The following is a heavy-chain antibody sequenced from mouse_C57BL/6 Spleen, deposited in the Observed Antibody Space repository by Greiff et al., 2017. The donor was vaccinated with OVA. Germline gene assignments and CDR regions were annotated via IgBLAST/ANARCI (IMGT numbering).Heavy chain of an antibody. D-gene: IGHD1-1*01. J-gene: IGHJ1*03. Sequence: DVMLVESAGGLVQPGRSMKLSCTASGFTFSDYYMAWVRQVPEKGLEWVANINYDGSSTYYLDSLKSRFIISRDNAKNILYLQMSSLKSEDTATYYCARVVVGDWYFDVWGTGTTVTVSS. CDR2: INYDGSST. CDR1: GFTFSDYY. CDR3: ARVVVGDWYFDV. V-gene: IGHV5-16*01.